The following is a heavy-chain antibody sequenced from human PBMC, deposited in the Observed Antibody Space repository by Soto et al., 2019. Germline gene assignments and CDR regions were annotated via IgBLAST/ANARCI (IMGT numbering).Heavy chain of an antibody. D-gene: IGHD6-13*01. CDR2: MWSDGGHE. CDR1: GFTSTNYA. V-gene: IGHV3-33*01. Sequence: QVQLVESGGGVVQPGRSLRLSCAASGFTSTNYALHWVRQGPGKGLEWVAVMWSDGGHENFAESVKGRFTYSRDLSKNTLYLQMDSLRVEDTAVYYCAIHFYSTILSAVRDWGQGLLVTVSS. CDR3: AIHFYSTILSAVRD. J-gene: IGHJ4*02.